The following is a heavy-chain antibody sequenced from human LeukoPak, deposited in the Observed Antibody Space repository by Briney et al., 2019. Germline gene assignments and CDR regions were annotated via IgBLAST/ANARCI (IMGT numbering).Heavy chain of an antibody. D-gene: IGHD6-13*01. CDR3: ARAPERYSSSWYYFDY. J-gene: IGHJ4*02. CDR2: ISSSGSTI. Sequence: GSLRLSCAASGFTFSDYYMSWIRQAPGKGLEWVSYISSSGSTIYYADSVKGRFTISRDNSKNTLYLQMNSLRAEDTAVYYCARAPERYSSSWYYFDYWGQGTLVTVSS. V-gene: IGHV3-11*04. CDR1: GFTFSDYY.